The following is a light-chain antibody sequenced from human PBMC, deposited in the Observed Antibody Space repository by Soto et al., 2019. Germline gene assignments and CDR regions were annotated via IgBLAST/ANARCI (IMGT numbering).Light chain of an antibody. J-gene: IGKJ1*01. CDR2: AAS. Sequence: DIQMTQSPSSLSASVGDRVTITCRASQTIKNYLNWYRQRPGKAPEFLIYAASSLQSGVPSRFSGSGSGTDFTLTISSLQPEDFAAYYCQQNFNTPWTSGQGTKVEFK. CDR3: QQNFNTPWT. V-gene: IGKV1-39*01. CDR1: QTIKNY.